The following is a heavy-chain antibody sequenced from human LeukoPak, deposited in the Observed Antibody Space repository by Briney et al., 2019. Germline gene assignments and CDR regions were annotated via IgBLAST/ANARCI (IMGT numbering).Heavy chain of an antibody. CDR2: IYPDDSDT. J-gene: IGHJ1*01. V-gene: IGHV5-51*01. Sequence: GESLKISCKGSGYSFTNYWIGWVRQMPGKGLEWMGSIYPDDSDTRYSPSFRGQVTISADKSISTAYLQWSRLKASDTAMYYCARTLGAVPEYFQHWGQGTLVTVPS. CDR1: GYSFTNYW. D-gene: IGHD6-13*01. CDR3: ARTLGAVPEYFQH.